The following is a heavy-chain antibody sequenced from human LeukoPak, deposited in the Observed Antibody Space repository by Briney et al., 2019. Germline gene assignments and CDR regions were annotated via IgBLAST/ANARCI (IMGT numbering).Heavy chain of an antibody. CDR2: IYYSGST. Sequence: SETLSLTCTVSGGSISSGGYYWSWIRQHPGKGLEWIGYIYYSGSTYYNPSLKSRVTISVDTSKNQFSLKLSSVTAADTAVYYCARYVDIVTTSDAFDIWGQGTMVTVSS. CDR3: ARYVDIVTTSDAFDI. V-gene: IGHV4-31*03. D-gene: IGHD5-12*01. CDR1: GGSISSGGYY. J-gene: IGHJ3*02.